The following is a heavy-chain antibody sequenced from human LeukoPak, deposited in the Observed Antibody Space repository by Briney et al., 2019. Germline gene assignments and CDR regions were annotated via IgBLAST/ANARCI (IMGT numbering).Heavy chain of an antibody. Sequence: GGSLRLSCAASGFTFSSYSMNWVRQAPGKGLEWISFISYSGSTIYYADSVKGRFAISRDNSQNTLDLQMNSLRTEDTAVYYCTKGLWAGVSAARDWGQGALVTVSS. CDR2: ISYSGSTI. D-gene: IGHD2-8*01. J-gene: IGHJ4*02. V-gene: IGHV3-48*01. CDR1: GFTFSSYS. CDR3: TKGLWAGVSAARD.